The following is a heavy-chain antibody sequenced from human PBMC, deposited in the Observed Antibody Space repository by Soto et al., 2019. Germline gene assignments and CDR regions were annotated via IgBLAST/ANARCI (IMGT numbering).Heavy chain of an antibody. CDR1: GGSISSYY. V-gene: IGHV4-59*01. Sequence: SETLSLTCTVSGGSISSYYWSWIRQPPGKGLEWIGYIYYSGSTNYNPSLKSRVTISVDTSKNQFSLKLSSVTAADTAVYYCARLPTNGFVPWGQGTLVTVSS. J-gene: IGHJ5*02. CDR3: ARLPTNGFVP. CDR2: IYYSGST.